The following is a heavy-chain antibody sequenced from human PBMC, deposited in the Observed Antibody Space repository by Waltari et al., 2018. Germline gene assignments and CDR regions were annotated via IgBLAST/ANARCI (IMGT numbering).Heavy chain of an antibody. J-gene: IGHJ4*02. CDR1: GFVFSRFA. V-gene: IGHV3-30*02. CDR2: VDYDGHHK. Sequence: QVQLVESGGGVVQPGGSLRLSCETSGFVFSRFAMPWVRQAPGKGLEWVALVDYDGHHKYYADFVKGRFILTRDNLRNTVSLQINNLRPEDSALYYCASFCPRTDCHLQRPQDFDHWGRGTLVTVSS. CDR3: ASFCPRTDCHLQRPQDFDH. D-gene: IGHD2-21*02.